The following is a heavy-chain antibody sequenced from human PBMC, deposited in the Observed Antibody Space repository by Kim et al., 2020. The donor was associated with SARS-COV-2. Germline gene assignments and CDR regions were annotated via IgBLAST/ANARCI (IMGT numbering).Heavy chain of an antibody. CDR3: AKDPAGIAAAGTVTGY. J-gene: IGHJ4*02. V-gene: IGHV3-23*01. CDR2: ISGSGGST. Sequence: GGSLRLSCAASGFTFSSYAMSWVRQAPGKGLEWISAISGSGGSTYYADSVKGRFTISRDNSKNTLYLQMNSLRAEDTAVYYCAKDPAGIAAAGTVTGYWGQGTLVTVSS. D-gene: IGHD6-13*01. CDR1: GFTFSSYA.